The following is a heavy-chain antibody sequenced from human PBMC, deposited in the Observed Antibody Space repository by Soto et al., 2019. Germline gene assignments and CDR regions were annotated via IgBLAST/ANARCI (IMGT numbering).Heavy chain of an antibody. V-gene: IGHV1-69*13. CDR1: GGTFSSYA. J-gene: IGHJ6*02. CDR2: IIPIFGTA. CDR3: ARGLRPYCTNGVCYRAKEIYYYVMDV. D-gene: IGHD2-8*01. Sequence: SVKVSCKASGGTFSSYAISWVRQAPGQGLEWMGGIIPIFGTANYAQKFQGRVTITADESTSTAYMELSSLRSEDTAVYYCARGLRPYCTNGVCYRAKEIYYYVMDVWGQGTTVTVSS.